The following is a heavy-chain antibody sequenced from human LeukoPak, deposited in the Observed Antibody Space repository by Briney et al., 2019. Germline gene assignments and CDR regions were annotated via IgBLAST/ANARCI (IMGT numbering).Heavy chain of an antibody. J-gene: IGHJ6*02. CDR1: GYTFTGYY. Sequence: ASVKVSCKASGYTFTGYYMHWVRQAPGQGLEWMGWISSNNGKTNHAQRFQGRFTMTTDTSTSTAYMELRSLRSDDSAVYYCARGGTLIRGVNYPMDVWGQGTTVTVSS. CDR3: ARGGTLIRGVNYPMDV. CDR2: ISSNNGKT. V-gene: IGHV1-18*04. D-gene: IGHD3-10*01.